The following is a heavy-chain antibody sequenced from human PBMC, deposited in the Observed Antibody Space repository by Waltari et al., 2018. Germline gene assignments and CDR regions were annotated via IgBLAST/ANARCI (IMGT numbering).Heavy chain of an antibody. CDR1: GSTFPGPT. CDR3: TGGAVTGTDF. V-gene: IGHV3-73*01. D-gene: IGHD6-13*01. Sequence: EVQVVESGGGLAKPGGSLQLSCATSGSTFPGPTIHGVRQTSGKGLEWIGRIRSKPNNYATRYTASVEGRFTISRDDSENTAYLQMSSLMTEDTAVYYCTGGAVTGTDFWGQGTLVTVSS. J-gene: IGHJ4*02. CDR2: IRSKPNNYAT.